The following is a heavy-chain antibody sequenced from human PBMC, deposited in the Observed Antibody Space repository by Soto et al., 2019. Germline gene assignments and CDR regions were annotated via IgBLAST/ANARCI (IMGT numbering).Heavy chain of an antibody. CDR2: FSGGGSST. D-gene: IGHD2-2*01. V-gene: IGHV3-23*01. CDR1: GINFRIDS. CDR3: AKTRNWFDT. Sequence: VGSLRLSCAASGINFRIDSLSWVRQFPGKGLEWVSTFSGGGSSTYYSDSVRGRFTISGDSSQNTLYLQMTSLRPDDTAIYYCAKTRNWFDTWGQGTLVTVSS. J-gene: IGHJ5*02.